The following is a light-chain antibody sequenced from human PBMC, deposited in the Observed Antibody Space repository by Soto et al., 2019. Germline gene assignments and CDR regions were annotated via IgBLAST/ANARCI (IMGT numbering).Light chain of an antibody. V-gene: IGKV1-17*01. CDR1: QDIRID. J-gene: IGKJ1*01. Sequence: DIQMTQSPSSLSASVGDRVIITCRASQDIRIDLGWYQQKPGKAPKRLIYAAPSLQTGVPSRFSGSGSGTEFTLTISSLQPEDFATYFCLQHKTYPQTFGQGTKVDIK. CDR2: AAP. CDR3: LQHKTYPQT.